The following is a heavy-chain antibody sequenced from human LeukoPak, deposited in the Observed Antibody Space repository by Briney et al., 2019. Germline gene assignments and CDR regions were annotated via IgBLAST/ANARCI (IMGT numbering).Heavy chain of an antibody. J-gene: IGHJ4*02. Sequence: GGSLRLSCAASGFTFSSYSMNWVRQAPGKGLEWVSSISSSSSYIYYADSVKARFTISRDNAKNSLYLQMNSLRAEDTAVYYCAREGHLAYCGGDCYSDIDYWGQGTLVTVSS. CDR1: GFTFSSYS. V-gene: IGHV3-21*01. CDR3: AREGHLAYCGGDCYSDIDY. D-gene: IGHD2-21*02. CDR2: ISSSSSYI.